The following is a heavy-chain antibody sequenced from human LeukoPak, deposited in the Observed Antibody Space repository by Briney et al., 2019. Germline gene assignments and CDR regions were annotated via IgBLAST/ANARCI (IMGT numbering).Heavy chain of an antibody. CDR1: GFTVSSYA. CDR3: AKCPTGYTKTFDC. J-gene: IGHJ4*02. V-gene: IGHV3-23*01. CDR2: ISGSGSKT. D-gene: IGHD6-13*01. Sequence: GGSLRLSCEASGFTVSSYAMSWVRQAPGQGLEWVSAISGSGSKTYCADSVQGRFTISTDNSKNTLYLQMNSLRAEDTAVYYCAKCPTGYTKTFDCWGQGTLVTVSS.